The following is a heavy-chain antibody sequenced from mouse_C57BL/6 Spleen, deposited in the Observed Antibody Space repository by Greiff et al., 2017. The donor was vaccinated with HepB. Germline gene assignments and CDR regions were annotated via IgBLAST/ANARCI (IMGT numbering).Heavy chain of an antibody. D-gene: IGHD1-1*01. Sequence: VKLMESGAELARPGASVKLSCKASGYTFTSYGISWVKQRTGQGLEWIGEIYPRSGNTYYNEKFKGKAKLTADKSSSTAYMELRSLTSEDSAVYFCARSFYYDGSSRGYFDYWGQGTTLTVSS. CDR2: IYPRSGNT. V-gene: IGHV1-81*01. CDR3: ARSFYYDGSSRGYFDY. CDR1: GYTFTSYG. J-gene: IGHJ2*01.